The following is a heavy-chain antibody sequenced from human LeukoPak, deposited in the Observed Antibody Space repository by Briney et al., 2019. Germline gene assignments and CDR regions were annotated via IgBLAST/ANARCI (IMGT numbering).Heavy chain of an antibody. CDR3: ARVSTIRGLDY. J-gene: IGHJ4*02. CDR2: INPHSGGT. Sequence: GASVKVSCKASGYTFTGYYMHWVRQAPGQELEWMGWINPHSGGTNYAQKFQGRVTMTRDTSISTAYMELSRLRSDDTAVYYCARVSTIRGLDYWGQGTLVTVSS. D-gene: IGHD3-3*01. V-gene: IGHV1-2*02. CDR1: GYTFTGYY.